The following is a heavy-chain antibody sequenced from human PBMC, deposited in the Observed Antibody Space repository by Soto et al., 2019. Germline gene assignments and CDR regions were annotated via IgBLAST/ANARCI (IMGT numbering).Heavy chain of an antibody. D-gene: IGHD1-26*01. V-gene: IGHV3-33*01. Sequence: GGYLILSCAASGFTFSNYGMHWVRQAPGKGLEWVAIIWHDGNNKYYADSVRGRFIISRDNSKNRLYLQMNSLRAEDTAVYYCASDLVGASDSYGLDVWGQGTPVTVSS. J-gene: IGHJ6*02. CDR1: GFTFSNYG. CDR2: IWHDGNNK. CDR3: ASDLVGASDSYGLDV.